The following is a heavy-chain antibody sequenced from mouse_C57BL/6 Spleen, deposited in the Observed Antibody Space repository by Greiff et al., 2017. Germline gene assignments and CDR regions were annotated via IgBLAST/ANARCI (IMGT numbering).Heavy chain of an antibody. Sequence: VQLQQSGAELVKPGASVKMSCKASGYTFTSYWITWVKQRPGQGLEWIGDIYPSSGSTNYNEKFKSKATLTVDTSSSTAYMQLSSLTSEDSAVYYCARPTVVAGDYAMDYWGQGTSVTVSS. V-gene: IGHV1-55*01. CDR1: GYTFTSYW. J-gene: IGHJ4*01. D-gene: IGHD1-1*01. CDR2: IYPSSGST. CDR3: ARPTVVAGDYAMDY.